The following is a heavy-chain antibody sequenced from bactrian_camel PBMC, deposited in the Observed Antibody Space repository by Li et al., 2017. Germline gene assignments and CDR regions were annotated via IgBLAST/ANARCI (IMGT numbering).Heavy chain of an antibody. V-gene: IGHV3S63*01. D-gene: IGHD4*01. J-gene: IGHJ4*01. CDR2: IRLDDGIT. Sequence: VQLVESGGGSVQAGGSLTLSCATSGLRYDDYVMGWYRQAPGKACELVSTIRLDDGITYYANSVKGRFSISQDGAKNTMFLQMESLKPDDTAVYYCTRAGSVIAGFDYWGQGTQVTVS. CDR1: GLRYDDYV. CDR3: TRAGSVIAGFDY.